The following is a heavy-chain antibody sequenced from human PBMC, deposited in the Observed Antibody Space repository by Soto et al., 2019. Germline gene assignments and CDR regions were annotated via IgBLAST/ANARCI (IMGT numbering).Heavy chain of an antibody. CDR2: IGTSGKTI. J-gene: IGHJ6*02. CDR1: GFTFSRYE. D-gene: IGHD4-4*01. CDR3: ARDPAIYSGNFDYGLDV. Sequence: GGSLRLSCAVSGFTFSRYEMNWVRQAPGKGLEWVSYIGTSGKTIYYADSVRGRFTISRDNAKNSLYLQMNSLRAEDTAVYYCARDPAIYSGNFDYGLDVWGQGTTVTVSS. V-gene: IGHV3-48*03.